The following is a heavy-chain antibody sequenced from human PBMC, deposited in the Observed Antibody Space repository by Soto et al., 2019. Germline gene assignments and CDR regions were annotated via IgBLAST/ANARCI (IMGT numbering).Heavy chain of an antibody. Sequence: GGSLRLSCAASGFTFSSYWMSWVRQAPGKGLEWVAKINQDGSEKYYVESLKGRFTISRDNAKNSLYLQMNSLRAEDTAVYYCARERGELYSSSSLDYWGQGTLVTVSS. CDR1: GFTFSSYW. CDR2: INQDGSEK. D-gene: IGHD6-6*01. V-gene: IGHV3-7*03. J-gene: IGHJ4*02. CDR3: ARERGELYSSSSLDY.